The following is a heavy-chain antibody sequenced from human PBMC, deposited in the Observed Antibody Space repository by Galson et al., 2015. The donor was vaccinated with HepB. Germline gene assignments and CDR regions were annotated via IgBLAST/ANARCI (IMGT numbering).Heavy chain of an antibody. J-gene: IGHJ6*02. Sequence: SVKVSCKASGGTFSSYAISWVRQAPGQGLEWMGRIIPILGIANYAQKFQGRVTITADKSTSTAYMELSSLRSEDTAVYYCARDTIFGVVIKGYYYYGMDVWGQGTTVTVSS. V-gene: IGHV1-69*04. CDR1: GGTFSSYA. CDR2: IIPILGIA. D-gene: IGHD3-3*01. CDR3: ARDTIFGVVIKGYYYYGMDV.